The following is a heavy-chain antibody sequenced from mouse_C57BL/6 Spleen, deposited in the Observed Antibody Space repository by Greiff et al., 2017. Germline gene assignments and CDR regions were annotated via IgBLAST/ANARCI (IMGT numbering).Heavy chain of an antibody. CDR1: GYTFTSYW. CDR3: ARGGDYGRPVDY. Sequence: QVQLQQPGTELVKPGASVKLSCKASGYTFTSYWMHWVKQRPGQGLEWIGNINPSNGGTNYNEKFKSKATLTVDKSSSRADMQLSSLTSEDSAVYYCARGGDYGRPVDYWGQGTTRTVSS. D-gene: IGHD1-1*01. CDR2: INPSNGGT. V-gene: IGHV1-53*01. J-gene: IGHJ2*01.